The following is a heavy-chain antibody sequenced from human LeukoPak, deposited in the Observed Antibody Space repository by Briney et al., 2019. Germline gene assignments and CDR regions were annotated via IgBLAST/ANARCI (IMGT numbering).Heavy chain of an antibody. J-gene: IGHJ4*02. CDR3: AKDFTSVSSSNTY. CDR1: GFMFDDYA. Sequence: GGSLRLSCTGSGFMFDDYALTWVRQAPGKGLEWVSGVNWNGGSAGYADSVRGRFTISRDNAKKSLYLQMNSLRAEDTAVYYCAKDFTSVSSSNTYWGQGTLVTVSS. D-gene: IGHD3-16*01. V-gene: IGHV3-20*04. CDR2: VNWNGGSA.